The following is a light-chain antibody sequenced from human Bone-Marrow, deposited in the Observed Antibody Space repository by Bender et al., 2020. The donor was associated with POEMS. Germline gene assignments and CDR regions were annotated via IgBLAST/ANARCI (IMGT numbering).Light chain of an antibody. J-gene: IGLJ3*02. Sequence: QFVLTQPPSSSGTPGQRVTISCSGSSSKFGSYPVNWYQQLPGAAPKLVIFNNSQRPSGVPDRFSGSNSGTSASLAISGLLSDDEADFYYATWDDSLNGWVFGGGTKLTVL. CDR2: NNS. CDR3: ATWDDSLNGWV. CDR1: SSKFGSYP. V-gene: IGLV1-44*01.